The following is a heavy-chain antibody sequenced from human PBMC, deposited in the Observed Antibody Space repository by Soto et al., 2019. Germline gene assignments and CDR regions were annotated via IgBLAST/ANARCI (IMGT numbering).Heavy chain of an antibody. D-gene: IGHD2-15*01. CDR3: AKDSARDGSSCCSLYIYYAMDV. CDR1: GFALDDYA. Sequence: PGGSLRLSCEVYGFALDDYAIHWVRQAPGKGLEWVSGISWYSGSIGYADSVKGRFTISRDNAKNSLYLQMNSLRVEDSALYHCAKDSARDGSSCCSLYIYYAMDVWGRGTTVTVSS. V-gene: IGHV3-9*01. J-gene: IGHJ6*02. CDR2: ISWYSGSI.